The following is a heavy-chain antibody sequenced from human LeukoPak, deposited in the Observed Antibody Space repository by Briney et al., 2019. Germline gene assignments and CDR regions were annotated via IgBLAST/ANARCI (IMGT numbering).Heavy chain of an antibody. D-gene: IGHD6-13*01. CDR2: IYPGDADT. CDR3: ARLTKNTSTWYGFDY. V-gene: IGHV5-51*01. CDR1: GYSFTTYW. Sequence: GESLKISCQGSGYSFTTYWIGWVRQMPGKGLEWMGIIYPGDADTGYSTSFQGQVTISADKSINTAYLQWSSLRASDTAMYYCARLTKNTSTWYGFDYWGQGTLVTVSS. J-gene: IGHJ4*02.